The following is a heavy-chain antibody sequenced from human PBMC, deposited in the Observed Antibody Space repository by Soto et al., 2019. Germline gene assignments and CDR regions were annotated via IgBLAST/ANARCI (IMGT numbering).Heavy chain of an antibody. CDR2: IDWDDDK. V-gene: IGHV2-70*11. CDR1: EFSLSTSGMC. CDR3: ARIKRDDYGDYLLDY. J-gene: IGHJ4*02. Sequence: SGPTLVNPTQTLTLTCTFSEFSLSTSGMCVTWIRQPPGKALEWLARIDWDDDKYYRTSLKTRLTISKDTSKNQVVLIMTNVDPVDTATYYCARIKRDDYGDYLLDYWGQGTLVTVSS. D-gene: IGHD4-17*01.